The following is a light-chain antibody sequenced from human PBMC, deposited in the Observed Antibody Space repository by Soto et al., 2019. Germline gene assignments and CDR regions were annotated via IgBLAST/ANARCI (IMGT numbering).Light chain of an antibody. J-gene: IGLJ1*01. CDR1: SGDVGGYDY. CDR2: EVT. V-gene: IGLV2-14*01. CDR3: SSHTSGSTRV. Sequence: QSVLTQPASVSGSPGQSIAISCTGTSGDVGGYDYVSWYQQHPDKAPKLMIYEVTKRPSWVSNRFSGSKSGNTASLTISGLQPEDEADYYCSSHTSGSTRVFGSGNKVTVL.